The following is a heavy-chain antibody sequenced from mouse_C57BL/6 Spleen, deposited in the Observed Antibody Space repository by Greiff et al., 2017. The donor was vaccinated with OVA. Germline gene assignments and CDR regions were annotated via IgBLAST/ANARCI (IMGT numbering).Heavy chain of an antibody. J-gene: IGHJ4*01. CDR1: GYTFTGYW. V-gene: IGHV1-9*01. CDR2: ILPGSGST. D-gene: IGHD1-1*01. Sequence: VQLQQSGAELVRPGASVKLSCKATGYTFTGYWIEWVKQRPGHGLEWIGEILPGSGSTNYNEKFKGKATFTADTSSNTAYMQLSSLTTENTAIYCCASYYDSSYDYYAMDYWGQGTSVTVSS. CDR3: ASYYDSSYDYYAMDY.